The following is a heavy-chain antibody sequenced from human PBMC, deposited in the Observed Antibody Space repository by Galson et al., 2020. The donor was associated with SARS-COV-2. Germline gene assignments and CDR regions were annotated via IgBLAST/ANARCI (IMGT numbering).Heavy chain of an antibody. CDR2: IWYDGSNK. D-gene: IGHD6-13*01. CDR1: GFTFSSYG. J-gene: IGHJ3*02. V-gene: IGHV3-33*01. CDR3: ARDFHSSSWYSFVGI. Sequence: GGSLRLSCAASGFTFSSYGMHWVRQAPGKGLEWVAVIWYDGSNKYYADSVKGRFTISRDNSKNTLYLQMNSLRAEDTAVYYCARDFHSSSWYSFVGIWGQGTMVTVSS.